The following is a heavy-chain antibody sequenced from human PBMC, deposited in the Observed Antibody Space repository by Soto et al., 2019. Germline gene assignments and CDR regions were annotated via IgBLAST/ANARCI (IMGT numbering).Heavy chain of an antibody. V-gene: IGHV3-33*01. CDR3: ARGNYDFWSGYFPGWYYYYMDV. J-gene: IGHJ6*03. CDR1: GFTFSSYG. D-gene: IGHD3-3*01. CDR2: IWYDGSNK. Sequence: PGGSLRLSCAASGFTFSSYGMHWVRQAPGKGLEWVAVIWYDGSNKYYADSVKGRFTISRDNSKNTLYLQMNSLRAEDTAVYYCARGNYDFWSGYFPGWYYYYMDVWGKGTTVTVSS.